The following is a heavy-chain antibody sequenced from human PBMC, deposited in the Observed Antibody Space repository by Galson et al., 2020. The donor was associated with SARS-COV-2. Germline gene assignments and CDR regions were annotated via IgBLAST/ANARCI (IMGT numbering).Heavy chain of an antibody. CDR3: ARFGYYNVLTGHYTYDFDH. CDR2: IYATGST. D-gene: IGHD3-9*01. Sequence: SETLSLTCTVSGGSITNGNYYWSWIRQPAGKGLEGIGRIYATGSTIYNPSLKRRATMSIDTSKNQFSLKLRSVTAADTAVYYCARFGYYNVLTGHYTYDFDHWGQGTLVTVSP. V-gene: IGHV4-61*02. CDR1: GGSITNGNYY. J-gene: IGHJ4*02.